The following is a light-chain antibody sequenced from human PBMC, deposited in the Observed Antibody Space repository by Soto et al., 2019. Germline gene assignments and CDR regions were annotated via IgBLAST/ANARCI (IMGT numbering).Light chain of an antibody. CDR2: ETD. Sequence: QSVLTQPPSVSGTPGQRVTISCSGSSSNVAINPVNWYQRLPGAAPRLLIYETDRRSSGVPDRFSASKSGTSASLAISGLTSEDEADYYCEAWDETLDGLYVFGTGTKVTVL. CDR1: SSNVAINP. CDR3: EAWDETLDGLYV. J-gene: IGLJ1*01. V-gene: IGLV1-44*01.